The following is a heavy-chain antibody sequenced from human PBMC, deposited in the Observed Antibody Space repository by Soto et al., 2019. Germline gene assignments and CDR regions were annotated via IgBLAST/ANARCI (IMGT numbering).Heavy chain of an antibody. CDR1: GGSISSYY. V-gene: IGHV4-59*01. Sequence: SETLSLTCTVSGGSISSYYWSWIRQPPGKGLEWIGYIYYSGRTNYNPSLKSRVTISVDTSKNQFSLKLSSVTAADTAVYYCAADSGFKWSGLRFSGIGWFDPWGQGTLVTVSS. D-gene: IGHD5-12*01. J-gene: IGHJ5*02. CDR3: AADSGFKWSGLRFSGIGWFDP. CDR2: IYYSGRT.